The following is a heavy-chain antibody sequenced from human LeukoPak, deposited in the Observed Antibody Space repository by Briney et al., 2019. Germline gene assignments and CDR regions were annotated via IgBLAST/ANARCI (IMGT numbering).Heavy chain of an antibody. D-gene: IGHD1-26*01. CDR2: ISGSGGST. Sequence: GGSLRLSCAASGFTFSSYAMSWVRQAPGKGLEWVSAISGSGGSTYYADSVKGRFTISRDNSKNTLYLQMNSLRAEDTAVYYCAKDSGIDRLGATYYFDYWGQGTLVTVSS. J-gene: IGHJ4*02. CDR1: GFTFSSYA. CDR3: AKDSGIDRLGATYYFDY. V-gene: IGHV3-23*01.